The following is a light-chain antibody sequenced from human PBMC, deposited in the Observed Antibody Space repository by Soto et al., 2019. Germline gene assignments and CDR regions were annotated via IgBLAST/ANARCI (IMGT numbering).Light chain of an antibody. J-gene: IGKJ5*01. CDR2: DAS. CDR1: QSVGSY. V-gene: IGKV3-11*01. CDR3: QQRSNWPPLT. Sequence: EVVLTQSPATLSLSPGDRATLSCRASQSVGSYLAWYQQKPGQAPRLLIYDASNRATGIPARFSGSGSGTDFTLTISSLEPEDFGVYYCQQRSNWPPLTFGQGTRLEIK.